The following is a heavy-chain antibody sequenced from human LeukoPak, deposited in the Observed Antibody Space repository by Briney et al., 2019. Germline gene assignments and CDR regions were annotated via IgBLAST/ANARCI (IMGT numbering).Heavy chain of an antibody. J-gene: IGHJ4*02. CDR3: ARAYAVAAPFDY. D-gene: IGHD6-19*01. CDR2: IYTSGST. CDR1: GGSISSYY. Sequence: SETLSLTCTVSGGSISSYYWSWIRQPAGKGLEWLGHIYTSGSTNYNPSLKSRVTMSVDTSKNQFFLKLSSVTAADTAVYYCARAYAVAAPFDYWGQGTLVTVSS. V-gene: IGHV4-4*07.